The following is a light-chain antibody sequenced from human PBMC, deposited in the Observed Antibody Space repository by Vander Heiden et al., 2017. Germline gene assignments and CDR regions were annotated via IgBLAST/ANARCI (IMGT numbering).Light chain of an antibody. CDR1: QSVSSSY. Sequence: IVFTQSPGTLSLSPGERATLSCRASQSVSSSYLAWYQQKPGQAHRLLIYGASSRATGIPDRFSGSGSGTDLTITISRLEPEDFAVYYCQQYGISPGTFGQGTKVEIK. CDR2: GAS. CDR3: QQYGISPGT. V-gene: IGKV3-20*01. J-gene: IGKJ1*01.